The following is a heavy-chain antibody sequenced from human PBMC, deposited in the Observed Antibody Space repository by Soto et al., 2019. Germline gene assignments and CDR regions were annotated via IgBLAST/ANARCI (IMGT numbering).Heavy chain of an antibody. V-gene: IGHV5-51*01. D-gene: IGHD3-22*01. CDR3: AFSSYRYYYDSSGYYNYYGMDV. Sequence: PGESLKISCKGSGYSFTSYWIGWVRQMPGKGLEWMGIIYPGDSDTRYSPSFQGQVTISADKSISTAYLQWSSLKASDTAMYYCAFSSYRYYYDSSGYYNYYGMDVWGQGTTVTVSS. J-gene: IGHJ6*02. CDR2: IYPGDSDT. CDR1: GYSFTSYW.